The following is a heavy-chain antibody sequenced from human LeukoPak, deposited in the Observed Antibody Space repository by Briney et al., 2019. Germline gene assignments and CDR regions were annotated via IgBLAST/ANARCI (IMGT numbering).Heavy chain of an antibody. V-gene: IGHV1-46*01. CDR2: INPSGGNT. J-gene: IGHJ4*02. CDR3: ARIGGSDSSGYYSPFDY. CDR1: GYTFTSYY. D-gene: IGHD3-22*01. Sequence: ASVTVSCKASGYTFTSYYMHWVRQAPGQGLEWMGIINPSGGNTSYAQKFQGRVTMTRDTSTSTVYMELSSLRSEDTAVYYCARIGGSDSSGYYSPFDYWGQGTLVTVSS.